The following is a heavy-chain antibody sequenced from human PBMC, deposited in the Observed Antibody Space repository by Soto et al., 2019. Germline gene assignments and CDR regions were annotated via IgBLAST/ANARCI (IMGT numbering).Heavy chain of an antibody. Sequence: QVQLVESGGGVVQPGRSLRLSCAASGFTVSSYGMHRVRQAPGKGLEWVAVISCDGSNKYYADSVKGRFTISRDNSKNTLYLQMNSLRAEDTAVYYCAKDLYCSSTSCSEYFQHWGQGTLVTVSS. CDR3: AKDLYCSSTSCSEYFQH. CDR1: GFTVSSYG. V-gene: IGHV3-30*18. J-gene: IGHJ1*01. CDR2: ISCDGSNK. D-gene: IGHD2-2*01.